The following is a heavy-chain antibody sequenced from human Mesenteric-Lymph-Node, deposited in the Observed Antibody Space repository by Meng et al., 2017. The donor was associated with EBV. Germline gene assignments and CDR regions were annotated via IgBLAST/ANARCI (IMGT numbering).Heavy chain of an antibody. CDR2: ISAYSGDA. V-gene: IGHV1-18*01. CDR1: GYTFTNYG. Sequence: QVQLVQSGAEVKRPGASVNVSCKASGYTFTNYGISWVRQAPGQGLEWMGWISAYSGDANYAQKFQGRVTMTTDTSTSTAYMELRSLISDDTAVYYCARGGAWGWFDPWGQGTLVTVSS. CDR3: ARGGAWGWFDP. J-gene: IGHJ5*02. D-gene: IGHD3-16*01.